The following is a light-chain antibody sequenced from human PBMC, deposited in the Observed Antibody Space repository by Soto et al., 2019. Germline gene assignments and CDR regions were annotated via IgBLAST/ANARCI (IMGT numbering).Light chain of an antibody. Sequence: DIQMTQSPSSLSPSVGERVTITRQASQSIGSYLNWYQQKPGKAPNLMIHGGSILQSGVPPRFSGGGGGTDCTLTISSLQPEDVASYYCQQIYTIPLTFGGGTKVDIK. CDR1: QSIGSY. J-gene: IGKJ4*01. V-gene: IGKV1-39*01. CDR2: GGS. CDR3: QQIYTIPLT.